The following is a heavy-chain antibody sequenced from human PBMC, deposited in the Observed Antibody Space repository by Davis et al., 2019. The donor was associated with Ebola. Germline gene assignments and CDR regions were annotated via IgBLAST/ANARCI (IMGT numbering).Heavy chain of an antibody. CDR1: GFTFSSYE. CDR3: ARWLVEMATTGGYFDY. CDR2: ISSSGSTI. Sequence: PGGSLRLSCAASGFTFSSYEINWVRQAPGKGLEWVSYISSSGSTIYYADSVKGRFTISRDNSKNTLYLQMNSLRAEDTAVYYCARWLVEMATTGGYFDYWGQGTLVTVSS. V-gene: IGHV3-48*03. J-gene: IGHJ4*02. D-gene: IGHD5-24*01.